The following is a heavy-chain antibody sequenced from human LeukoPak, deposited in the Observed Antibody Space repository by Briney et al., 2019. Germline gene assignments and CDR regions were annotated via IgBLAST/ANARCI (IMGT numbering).Heavy chain of an antibody. D-gene: IGHD2-15*01. CDR2: INWSGGST. J-gene: IGHJ4*02. CDR1: GFIFDNYD. CDR3: ARSYCSGGRCYFDY. Sequence: GGSLRLSCTASGFIFDNYDINWVRQPPGRGLEWVSGINWSGGSTGYADSVKGRFTISRDNAKKSLFLQMNSLRVEDTAFYYCARSYCSGGRCYFDYWGQGTLVTVSS. V-gene: IGHV3-20*04.